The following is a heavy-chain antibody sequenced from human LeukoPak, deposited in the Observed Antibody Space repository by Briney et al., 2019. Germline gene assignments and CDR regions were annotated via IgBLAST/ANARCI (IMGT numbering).Heavy chain of an antibody. CDR3: ARGYRYYYDSSGYYPTSSPQTLGY. D-gene: IGHD3-22*01. J-gene: IGHJ4*02. CDR1: GFTFSSYA. V-gene: IGHV3-30-3*01. Sequence: SLRLSCAASGFTFSSYAMHWVRQAPGKGLEWVAVISYDGSNKYYADSVKGRFTISRDNSKNTLYLQMNSLRAEDTAMYYCARGYRYYYDSSGYYPTSSPQTLGYWGQGTLVTVSS. CDR2: ISYDGSNK.